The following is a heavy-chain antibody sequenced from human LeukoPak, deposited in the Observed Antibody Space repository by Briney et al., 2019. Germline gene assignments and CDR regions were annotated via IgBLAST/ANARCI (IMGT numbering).Heavy chain of an antibody. D-gene: IGHD3-10*01. V-gene: IGHV3-53*01. CDR2: IYRGGWT. CDR3: ARGLGRELGGAFVI. Sequence: GGSLRHSCVYSLFIDSSNYISWVRPAPGKGLKWVSGIYRGGWTYYADSVKGGLTISRDKSTNTLYLQMNSLRAEDPGVYYCARGLGRELGGAFVIWGQGTMVTVSS. CDR1: LFIDSSNY. J-gene: IGHJ3*02.